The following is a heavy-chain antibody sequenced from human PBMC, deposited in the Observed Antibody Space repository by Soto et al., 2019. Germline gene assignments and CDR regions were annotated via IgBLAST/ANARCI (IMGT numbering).Heavy chain of an antibody. V-gene: IGHV3-23*01. J-gene: IGHJ5*02. D-gene: IGHD2-2*01. CDR3: ATDATLFVVVQAAVGVAWFDP. CDR2: ISGSGGST. CDR1: GFTFSSYA. Sequence: EVQLLESGGGLVQPGGSLRLSCAASGFTFSSYAMSWVRQAPGKGLEWVSAISGSGGSTDYADSVKGRFTISRDNSKNALYRQLNRMRAEDTEVYSFATDATLFVVVQAAVGVAWFDPWGQGTLVTVSS.